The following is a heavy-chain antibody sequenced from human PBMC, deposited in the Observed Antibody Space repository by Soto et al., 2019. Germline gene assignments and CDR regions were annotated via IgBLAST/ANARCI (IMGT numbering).Heavy chain of an antibody. J-gene: IGHJ4*02. V-gene: IGHV4-59*11. D-gene: IGHD2-2*01. CDR3: ARGGGSPYHDHEFDY. CDR2: IYYRGTT. CDR1: GVSTSNHY. Sequence: QVQLQESGPGLVKPSETLSLTCSVSGVSTSNHYWSWIRKPPGQGPQWIGCIYYRGTTNYNAPLSSRITISIDTSKNEFSLKLTSVTTADTAVYYCARGGGSPYHDHEFDYWGQGILVTVSS.